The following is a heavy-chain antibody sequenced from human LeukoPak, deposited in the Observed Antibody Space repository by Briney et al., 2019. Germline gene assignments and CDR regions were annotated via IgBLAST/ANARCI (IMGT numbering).Heavy chain of an antibody. CDR1: GFTVSSNY. Sequence: GGSLRLSCAASGFTVSSNYMSWVRQAPGKGLEWVSVIYSGGSTYYADSVKGRFTISRDNSKNTLYLQMNSLRAEDTAVYYCAKGVSAGIAADGFDPWGQGTLVTVSS. J-gene: IGHJ5*02. V-gene: IGHV3-53*01. D-gene: IGHD6-13*01. CDR2: IYSGGST. CDR3: AKGVSAGIAADGFDP.